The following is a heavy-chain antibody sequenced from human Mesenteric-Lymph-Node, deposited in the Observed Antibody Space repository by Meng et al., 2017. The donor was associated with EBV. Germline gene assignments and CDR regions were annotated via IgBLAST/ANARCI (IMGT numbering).Heavy chain of an antibody. CDR3: ARTYYYDSSGYAPFDY. CDR2: IYSSGSI. Sequence: QLQVQVSGPGLVKPSEAVSLNCIGSGGCDSSSSYYWGWIRQPPGKGLEWIGSIYSSGSIYNYPSLKSRVTISVDTSKNQFSLKLSSVTAADTAVYYCARTYYYDSSGYAPFDYWGQGTLVTVSS. J-gene: IGHJ4*02. D-gene: IGHD3-22*01. V-gene: IGHV4-39*07. CDR1: GGCDSSSSYY.